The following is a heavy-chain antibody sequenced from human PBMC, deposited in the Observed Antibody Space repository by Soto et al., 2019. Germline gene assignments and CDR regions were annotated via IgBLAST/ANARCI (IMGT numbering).Heavy chain of an antibody. V-gene: IGHV3-23*01. Sequence: EVQLLESGGGLVQPGGSLRLSCAASGFTFSSYAMRWVRQAPVKGMEWVSAISGSGDSTYYADSVKGRFTISRDNSKKTLYLQMNSLRAEETAVYYCARGGSGSYYDYWGQGTLVSVSS. D-gene: IGHD1-26*01. CDR2: ISGSGDST. CDR1: GFTFSSYA. CDR3: ARGGSGSYYDY. J-gene: IGHJ4*02.